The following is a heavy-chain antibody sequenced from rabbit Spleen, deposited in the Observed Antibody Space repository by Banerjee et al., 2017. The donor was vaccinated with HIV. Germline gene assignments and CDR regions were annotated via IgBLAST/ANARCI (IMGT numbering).Heavy chain of an antibody. Sequence: QEQLVESGGGLVQPEGSLTLTCTASGFSFSSSYWMCWVRQAPGKGLEWIACIYGGGGGSAHYANWAKGRFTISKTSSTTVTLQMTSLTAADTATYFCARDTGTSFSTYGMDLWGPGTLVTVS. CDR2: IYGGGGGSA. D-gene: IGHD8-1*01. CDR3: ARDTGTSFSTYGMDL. V-gene: IGHV1S45*01. J-gene: IGHJ6*01. CDR1: GFSFSSSYW.